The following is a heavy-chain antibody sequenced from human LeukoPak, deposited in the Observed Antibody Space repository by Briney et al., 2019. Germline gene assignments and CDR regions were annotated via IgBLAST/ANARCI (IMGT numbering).Heavy chain of an antibody. J-gene: IGHJ4*02. CDR2: IYSGGST. Sequence: PGGSLRLSCAASGFTVSSNYMSWVRQAPGNGLEWVSIIYSGGSTYYADSVKGRFTISRDNSKNTLYLQMNSLRAEDTAVYYCARVSDRSGGSCLRLGTFDYWGQGTLVTVSS. D-gene: IGHD2-15*01. CDR3: ARVSDRSGGSCLRLGTFDY. V-gene: IGHV3-53*01. CDR1: GFTVSSNY.